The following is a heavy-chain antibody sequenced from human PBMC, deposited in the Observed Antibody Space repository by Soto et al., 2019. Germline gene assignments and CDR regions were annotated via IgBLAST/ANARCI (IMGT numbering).Heavy chain of an antibody. CDR1: GYTFTSYA. CDR3: ARDYDFWSGYYTGGLNWFDP. V-gene: IGHV1-3*01. Sequence: ASVKVSCKASGYTFTSYAMHWVRQAPGQRLGWMGWINAGNGNTKYSQKFQGRVTITRDTSASTAYMELSSLRSEDTAVYYCARDYDFWSGYYTGGLNWFDPWGQGTLVTVSS. D-gene: IGHD3-3*01. J-gene: IGHJ5*02. CDR2: INAGNGNT.